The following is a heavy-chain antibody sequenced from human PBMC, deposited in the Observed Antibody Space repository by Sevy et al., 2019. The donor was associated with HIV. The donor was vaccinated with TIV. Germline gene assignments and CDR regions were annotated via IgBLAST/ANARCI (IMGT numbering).Heavy chain of an antibody. J-gene: IGHJ6*02. CDR2: ISSSGSTI. CDR3: ARKRRDYYNYGMDV. CDR1: GFTFSDYY. V-gene: IGHV3-11*01. Sequence: GGSLRLSCAASGFTFSDYYMSWIRQAPGKGLEWVSYISSSGSTIYYADSVKGRFTISRDNAKNSLYLRMNSLRAEDTAVYYCARKRRDYYNYGMDVWGQGTTVTVSS.